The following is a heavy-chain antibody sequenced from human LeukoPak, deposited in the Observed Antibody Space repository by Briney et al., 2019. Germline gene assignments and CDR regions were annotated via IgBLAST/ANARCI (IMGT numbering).Heavy chain of an antibody. Sequence: SETLSLTCSVSDDSITIYYWTWIRQPPGKGLEWSGYIDHTGTTNYNPSLNSRITISRDTSKNHFSLQLSSVTAADTAVYFCARDSSGWYRWFDPWGQGTLVTVSS. V-gene: IGHV4-59*01. J-gene: IGHJ5*02. CDR2: IDHTGTT. CDR1: DDSITIYY. D-gene: IGHD6-19*01. CDR3: ARDSSGWYRWFDP.